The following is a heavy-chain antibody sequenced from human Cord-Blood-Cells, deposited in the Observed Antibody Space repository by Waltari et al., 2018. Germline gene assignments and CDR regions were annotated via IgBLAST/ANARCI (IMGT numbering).Heavy chain of an antibody. CDR2: YSPIFGTA. Sequence: QVQLVQSGAEVKKPGSSVKVSCKASGGTFSSYAISWVRQAPGQGVEWMGGYSPIFGTANHAQKFQGRVTITADESTSTAYMELSSLRSEDTAVYYWASRFRYSSSSFDYWGQGTLVTVSS. D-gene: IGHD6-6*01. CDR3: ASRFRYSSSSFDY. V-gene: IGHV1-69*01. J-gene: IGHJ4*02. CDR1: GGTFSSYA.